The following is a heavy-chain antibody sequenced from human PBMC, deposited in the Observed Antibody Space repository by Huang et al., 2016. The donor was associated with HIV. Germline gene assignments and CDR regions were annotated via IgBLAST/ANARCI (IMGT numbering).Heavy chain of an antibody. V-gene: IGHV5-51*01. CDR3: ARLSTTWYFDY. CDR1: GYSFTSYG. D-gene: IGHD1-1*01. CDR2: SYPGDSDT. J-gene: IGHJ4*02. Sequence: EVQLVQSGAEVKKPGESLKISCKGSGYSFTSYGIGWVGQMPGKGLEWMGISYPGDSDTRYSPAFQGEVTISADKSISTAYLQWSSLKASDTAMDYCARLSTTWYFDYWGQGTLVTVSS.